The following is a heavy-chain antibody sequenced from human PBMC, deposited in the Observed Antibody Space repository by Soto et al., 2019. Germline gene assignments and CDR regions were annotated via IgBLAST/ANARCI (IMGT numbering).Heavy chain of an antibody. CDR3: ARGPTDYYDNSANYFLDY. J-gene: IGHJ4*02. V-gene: IGHV1-8*01. CDR1: GYTFTSYD. CDR2: MNPNSGNT. D-gene: IGHD3-22*01. Sequence: ASVKVSCKASGYTFTSYDINWVRQATGQGLEWMGWMNPNSGNTGYAQKFQGRVTMTRNTSISTAYMELSSLRSEDTAVYYCARGPTDYYDNSANYFLDYWGQGTLVTVSS.